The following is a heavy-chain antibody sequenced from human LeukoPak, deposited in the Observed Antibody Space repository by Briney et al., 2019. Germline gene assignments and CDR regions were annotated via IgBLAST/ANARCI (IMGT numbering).Heavy chain of an antibody. CDR1: GYTFTSYY. J-gene: IGHJ4*02. CDR2: INPSGGST. Sequence: ASVKVSCKASGYTFTSYYMHWVRQAPGQGLEWRGIINPSGGSTSYAQKFQGRVTMTRDTSTSTVYMELSSLRSEDTAVYYCAREDVPYYFDYWGQGTLVTVSS. CDR3: AREDVPYYFDY. V-gene: IGHV1-46*01.